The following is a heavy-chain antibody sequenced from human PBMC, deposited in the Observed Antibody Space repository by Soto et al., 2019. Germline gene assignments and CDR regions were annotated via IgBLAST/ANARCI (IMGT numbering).Heavy chain of an antibody. D-gene: IGHD7-27*01. CDR1: GFTFSSYW. J-gene: IGHJ6*02. CDR2: INSDGSST. Sequence: LRLSCAASGFTFSSYWMHWVRQAPGKGLVWVSRINSDGSSTSYADSVKGRFTISRDNAKNTLYLQMNSLRAEDTAVYYCARVPGDYYYYGMDVWGQGTTVTVS. V-gene: IGHV3-74*01. CDR3: ARVPGDYYYYGMDV.